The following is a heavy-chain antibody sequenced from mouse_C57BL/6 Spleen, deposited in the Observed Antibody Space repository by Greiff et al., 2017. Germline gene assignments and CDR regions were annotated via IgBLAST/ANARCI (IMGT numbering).Heavy chain of an antibody. V-gene: IGHV5-16*01. D-gene: IGHD1-1*01. CDR2: INYDGSST. CDR1: GFTFSDYY. Sequence: EVKVVESEGGLVQPGSSMKLSCTASGFTFSDYYMAWVRQVPEKGLEWVANINYDGSSTYYLDSLKSRFIISRDNAKNILYLQMSSLKSEDTATYYCARVYYYGVDYWGQGTTLTVSS. CDR3: ARVYYYGVDY. J-gene: IGHJ2*01.